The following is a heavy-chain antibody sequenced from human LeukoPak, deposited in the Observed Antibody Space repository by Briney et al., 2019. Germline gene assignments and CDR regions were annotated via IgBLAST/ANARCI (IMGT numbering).Heavy chain of an antibody. J-gene: IGHJ5*02. CDR3: AREADRWFDP. CDR2: MYNSGST. V-gene: IGHV4-39*07. Sequence: SETLSLTCTVSGGSISSSYYYWGWIRQPPGKGLEWIGTMYNSGSTDYNPSLESRVTISVDTSKNQFSLKLSSVTAADTPVYYCAREADRWFDPWGQGTLVTVSS. CDR1: GGSISSSYYY.